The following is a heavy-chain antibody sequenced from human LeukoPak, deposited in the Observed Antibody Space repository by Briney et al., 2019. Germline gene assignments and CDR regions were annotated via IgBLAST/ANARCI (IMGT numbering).Heavy chain of an antibody. CDR2: IIASSGAT. Sequence: PGGSLRLSCAASGFSFNNYAMNWVRQAPGKGLEWVSIIIASSGATVYADSVKGRFTISRDISKNTLYLQMNNLRVEDTAGYYCVKGAYDYIEVAYFDFWGQGILVTVSS. D-gene: IGHD5-12*01. J-gene: IGHJ4*01. CDR3: VKGAYDYIEVAYFDF. V-gene: IGHV3-23*01. CDR1: GFSFNNYA.